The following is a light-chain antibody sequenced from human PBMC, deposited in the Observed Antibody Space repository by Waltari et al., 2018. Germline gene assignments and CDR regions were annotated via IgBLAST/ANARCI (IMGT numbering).Light chain of an antibody. J-gene: IGLJ3*02. CDR3: AAWDASLNGWL. CDR1: RSNIGSNS. V-gene: IGLV1-44*01. CDR2: SNK. Sequence: QSVLTQPPSASGTPGQRVAISCSGTRSNIGSNSVHWYQQLPGTAPKLPTHSNKPPRSGVPDRFSGSKSGTSAPLAISGLQSEDEAHYYCAAWDASLNGWLFGGGTKLTVL.